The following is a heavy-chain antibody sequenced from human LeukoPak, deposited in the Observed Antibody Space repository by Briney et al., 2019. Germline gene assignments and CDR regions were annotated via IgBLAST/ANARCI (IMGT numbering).Heavy chain of an antibody. CDR1: GFTFSSYA. J-gene: IGHJ6*02. CDR3: AKSHYYDSTGYYYYYYGMDV. V-gene: IGHV3-23*01. D-gene: IGHD3-22*01. CDR2: ISGSGGST. Sequence: GGSLRLSCAASGFTFSSYAMSWVRQAPGKGLEWVSGISGSGGSTYYADSVKGRFTISRDNSKNTLYLQMNSLRAEDTAVYYCAKSHYYDSTGYYYYYYGMDVWGQGTTVTVSS.